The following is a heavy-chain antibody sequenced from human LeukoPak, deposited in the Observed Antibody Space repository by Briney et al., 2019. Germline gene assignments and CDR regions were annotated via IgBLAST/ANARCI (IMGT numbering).Heavy chain of an antibody. J-gene: IGHJ3*02. CDR1: GGSISSYY. V-gene: IGHV4-4*07. CDR3: ASPTDTAMVNSAFDI. CDR2: IYTSGST. D-gene: IGHD5-18*01. Sequence: SETLSLTCTVSGGSISSYYWSWIRQPAGKGLEWIGRIYTSGSTNYNPSLKSRVTMSVDTSKNQFSLKLSSVTAADTAVYYCASPTDTAMVNSAFDIWGQGTMVTVSS.